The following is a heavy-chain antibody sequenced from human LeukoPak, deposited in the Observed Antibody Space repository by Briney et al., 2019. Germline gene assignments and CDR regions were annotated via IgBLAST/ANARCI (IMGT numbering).Heavy chain of an antibody. D-gene: IGHD3-10*01. CDR3: GRQGYTASYYFVDY. Sequence: PSETLPLTCSVSGGSINSYYWVWVRQPAANGRDWMGRIYTTGTNNYSPSLKSRLSMSLDTSKNQFSLTLTSVTAADTAVYYCGRQGYTASYYFVDYWSPGTLVTVSS. CDR1: GGSINSYY. V-gene: IGHV4-4*07. CDR2: IYTTGTN. J-gene: IGHJ4*02.